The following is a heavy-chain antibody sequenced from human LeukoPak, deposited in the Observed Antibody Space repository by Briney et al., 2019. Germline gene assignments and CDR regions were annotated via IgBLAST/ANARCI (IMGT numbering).Heavy chain of an antibody. Sequence: SQTLSLTCTVSGGSISSGGYYWSWIRQPPGKGLEWIGYIYHSESTYYNPSLKSRVTISIDRSKNQFSLKLSSVTAADTAVYYCATYDSNYPFDRWGQGTLVTVSS. CDR1: GGSISSGGYY. D-gene: IGHD4-11*01. J-gene: IGHJ4*02. CDR3: ATYDSNYPFDR. V-gene: IGHV4-30-2*01. CDR2: IYHSEST.